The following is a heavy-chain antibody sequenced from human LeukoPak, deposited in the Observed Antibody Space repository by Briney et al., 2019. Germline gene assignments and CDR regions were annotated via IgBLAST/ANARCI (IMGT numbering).Heavy chain of an antibody. Sequence: GGSLRLSCAASGFTFSSYGMSWVRQAPGKGLEWVSAISGSGGSTYYADSVKGRFTISRDNSKNTLYLQMNSLRAEDTAVYYCAKDRDYYYGSGSHTPMDVWGKGTTVTVSS. CDR1: GFTFSSYG. CDR3: AKDRDYYYGSGSHTPMDV. CDR2: ISGSGGST. D-gene: IGHD3-10*01. J-gene: IGHJ6*03. V-gene: IGHV3-23*01.